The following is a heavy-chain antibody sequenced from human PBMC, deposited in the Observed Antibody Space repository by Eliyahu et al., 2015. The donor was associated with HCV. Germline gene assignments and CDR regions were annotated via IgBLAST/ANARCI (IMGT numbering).Heavy chain of an antibody. V-gene: IGHV4-59*01. J-gene: IGHJ5*02. CDR1: GGSITTYY. CDR2: IHYSGST. D-gene: IGHD6-19*01. Sequence: QVQLQESGPRLVKPSETLSLTCSVSGGSITTYYWXXIRQPPGKGLEWIGYIHYSGSTNYNPSLKSRVTISVDTSKNQFSLNLTSVTAADTAMYYCASGGGGIAVTGTGGWFDPWGQGTLVTVSS. CDR3: ASGGGGIAVTGTGGWFDP.